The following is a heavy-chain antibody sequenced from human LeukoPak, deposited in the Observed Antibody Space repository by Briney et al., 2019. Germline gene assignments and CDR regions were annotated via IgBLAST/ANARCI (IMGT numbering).Heavy chain of an antibody. D-gene: IGHD1-20*01. V-gene: IGHV3-7*01. CDR1: GFTFSNYW. CDR3: ARARGVGITGTLTSFDY. CDR2: IQQHGSET. Sequence: GGSLRLSCEGSGFTFSNYWMSWVRQAPGKGLEWVANIQQHGSETYYGDSVKGRFAISRDNAKNSLYLQMNSLRAEDTAVYYCARARGVGITGTLTSFDYWGQGTLVTVSS. J-gene: IGHJ4*02.